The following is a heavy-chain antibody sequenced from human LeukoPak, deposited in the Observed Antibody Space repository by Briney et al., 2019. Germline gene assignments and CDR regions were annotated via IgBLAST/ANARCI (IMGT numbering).Heavy chain of an antibody. D-gene: IGHD3-16*01. J-gene: IGHJ1*01. Sequence: GGSLRLSCAASGFTFSSYNMNWVRQAPGKGLEWVSSISSSSSYISYADSVKGRFTISRDNAKNSLYLQMNSLRAEDTAMYYCAKDDDWGRYKHWGQGTLVTVSS. V-gene: IGHV3-21*04. CDR3: AKDDDWGRYKH. CDR2: ISSSSSYI. CDR1: GFTFSSYN.